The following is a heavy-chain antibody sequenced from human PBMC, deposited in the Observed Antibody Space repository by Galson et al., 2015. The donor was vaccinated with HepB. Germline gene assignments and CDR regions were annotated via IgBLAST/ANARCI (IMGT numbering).Heavy chain of an antibody. CDR3: ARTLGSGSYDLAYYYYYMDV. CDR2: IIPIFGTA. Sequence: SVKVSCKASGGTFSSYAISWVRQAPGQGLEWMGGIIPIFGTANYAQKFQGRVTITADEPTSTAYMELSSLRSEDTAVYYCARTLGSGSYDLAYYYYYMDVWGRGTTVTVSS. CDR1: GGTFSSYA. V-gene: IGHV1-69*13. J-gene: IGHJ6*03. D-gene: IGHD3-10*02.